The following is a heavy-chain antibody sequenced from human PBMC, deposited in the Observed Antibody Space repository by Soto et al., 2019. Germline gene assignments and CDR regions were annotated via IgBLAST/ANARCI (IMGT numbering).Heavy chain of an antibody. Sequence: LSLTCAVYGGSFSGYYWSWIRQPPGKGLEWIGEINHSGSTNYNPSLKSRVTISVDTSKNQFSLKLSSVTAADTAVYYCARDNIAVAGTSPDYWGQGXLVTVSS. J-gene: IGHJ4*02. D-gene: IGHD6-19*01. CDR2: INHSGST. CDR3: ARDNIAVAGTSPDY. CDR1: GGSFSGYY. V-gene: IGHV4-34*01.